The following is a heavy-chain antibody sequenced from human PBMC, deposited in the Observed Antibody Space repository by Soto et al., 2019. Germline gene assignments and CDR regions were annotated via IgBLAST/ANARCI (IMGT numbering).Heavy chain of an antibody. J-gene: IGHJ6*02. D-gene: IGHD2-2*01. CDR1: GFTFRSHS. CDR2: ISASSSFI. Sequence: GGSLRLSCEGSGFTFRSHSMNWVRQAPGRGLEWVASISASSSFIYYGDSVRGRFIISRDNAKNSLDLQMDSLRVEDTAVYYCARENKDVNKSTSISSGFHGMDVWGQGITVTVSS. CDR3: ARENKDVNKSTSISSGFHGMDV. V-gene: IGHV3-21*01.